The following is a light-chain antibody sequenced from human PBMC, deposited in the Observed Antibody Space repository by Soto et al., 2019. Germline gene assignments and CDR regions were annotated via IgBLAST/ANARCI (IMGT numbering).Light chain of an antibody. CDR2: DAT. J-gene: IGLJ2*01. CDR3: GSCGGCRNCVI. CDR1: RDDVGRYNL. V-gene: IGLV2-23*01. Sequence: QSVLTQPASVAGSPGQSITISCIGTRDDVGRYNLVSWYQHPPGKAPKVVIYDATKRPSGVSGRFSGSKSGNTASLTISGLQADDEAHYYCGSCGGCRNCVIFGAGTKLTVL.